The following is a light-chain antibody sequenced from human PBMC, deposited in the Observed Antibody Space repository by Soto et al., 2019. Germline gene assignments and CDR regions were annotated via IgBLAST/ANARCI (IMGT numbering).Light chain of an antibody. Sequence: DIQMTQSPSSLSASVGDIVTITCQASQDISNYLNWYQQKPGKAPKLLIYDASNLETGVPSRFSGSGSGTDFTSTISSLQPEDIATYYCQQYDNLPITFGQGTRLEIK. V-gene: IGKV1-33*01. CDR3: QQYDNLPIT. J-gene: IGKJ5*01. CDR2: DAS. CDR1: QDISNY.